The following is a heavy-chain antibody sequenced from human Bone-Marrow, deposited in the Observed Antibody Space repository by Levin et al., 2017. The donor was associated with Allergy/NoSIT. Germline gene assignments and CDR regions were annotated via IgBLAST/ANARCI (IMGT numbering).Heavy chain of an antibody. CDR1: GFTFRNSD. V-gene: IGHV3-13*04. Sequence: LSLTCAASGFTFRNSDMHWVRQATGKGLEWVSALDTAGDTYYPGSVKGRFTISREDAKNSLYLQMHSLRAGDTAVYYCARGHRGTFDIWGQGTMVTVSS. CDR3: ARGHRGTFDI. J-gene: IGHJ3*02. CDR2: LDTAGDT.